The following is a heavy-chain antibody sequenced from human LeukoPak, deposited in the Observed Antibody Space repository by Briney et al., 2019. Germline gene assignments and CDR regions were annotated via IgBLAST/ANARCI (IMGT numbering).Heavy chain of an antibody. D-gene: IGHD2-8*01. Sequence: SETLSLTRAVYGEPFTGYYWSWIRQSPERGLEWLGEIHHSGSTNYNPSLKRPVTLSVDASRNEVSLKVDSVTAADTAVYFCARARLGRCTNGICRYFDYWGQGSLVTVSS. CDR2: IHHSGST. CDR1: GEPFTGYY. J-gene: IGHJ4*02. CDR3: ARARLGRCTNGICRYFDY. V-gene: IGHV4-34*01.